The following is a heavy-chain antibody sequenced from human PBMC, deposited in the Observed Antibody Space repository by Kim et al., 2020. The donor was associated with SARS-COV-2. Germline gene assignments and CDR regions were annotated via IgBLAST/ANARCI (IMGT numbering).Heavy chain of an antibody. D-gene: IGHD5-18*01. CDR3: AREPRIQLWLRPGDAFDI. CDR2: ISATSTYI. J-gene: IGHJ3*02. V-gene: IGHV3-21*01. Sequence: GGSLRLSCAASGFTFSSYSMNWVRQAPGKGLEWVSSISATSTYIYYTDSVKGRFTISRDNAESSLYLQMNGLRAEDTAIYYCAREPRIQLWLRPGDAFDIWGQGTMVTVSS. CDR1: GFTFSSYS.